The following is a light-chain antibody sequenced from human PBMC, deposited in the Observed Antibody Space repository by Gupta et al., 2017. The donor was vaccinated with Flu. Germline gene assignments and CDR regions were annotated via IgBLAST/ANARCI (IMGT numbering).Light chain of an antibody. CDR1: ALPKQY. J-gene: IGLJ2*01. CDR3: QPADSSFTYRKL. Sequence: SYELTQPPSVSVSPGQTARLTCSGDALPKQYAYWYQQKPGQAPVLVIYKDSGRPSGIPERFSGSSSGTTGTLTISGVQAEDEADYYCQPADSSFTYRKLFGGGTKLTVL. V-gene: IGLV3-25*02. CDR2: KDS.